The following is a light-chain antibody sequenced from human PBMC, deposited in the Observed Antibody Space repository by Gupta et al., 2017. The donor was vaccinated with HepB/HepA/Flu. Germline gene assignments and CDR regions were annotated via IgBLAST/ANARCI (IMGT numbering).Light chain of an antibody. J-gene: IGKJ2*02. CDR1: QSLCDSDDGNNY. CDR3: KQQQEGHRMCT. CDR2: THS. V-gene: IGKV2-40*01. Sequence: DIVLTQTPLSLPVTHGEPASISCRSSQSLCDSDDGNNYWYWDMQKPSQSPLLLISTHSSRASGVGDIFSVSGDGTEFKLKITSGDAEDVELYDCKQQQEGHRMCTFGQGTRLEMK.